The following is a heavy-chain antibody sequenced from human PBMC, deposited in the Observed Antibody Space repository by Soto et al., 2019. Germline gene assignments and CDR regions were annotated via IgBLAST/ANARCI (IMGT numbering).Heavy chain of an antibody. V-gene: IGHV3-15*07. J-gene: IGHJ4*02. CDR2: IKRKTDGVTT. CDR3: TTDIKL. CDR1: GFSFSNAW. Sequence: DVQLVESGGDLVKPGEYLRLSCAASGFSFSNAWMNWVRQAPGKGREWVARIKRKTDGVTTDYAAPVKGRVTVSRDDSKNTLYLQMSSLKIEDTAVYYCTTDIKLWGQGTLVTVSS.